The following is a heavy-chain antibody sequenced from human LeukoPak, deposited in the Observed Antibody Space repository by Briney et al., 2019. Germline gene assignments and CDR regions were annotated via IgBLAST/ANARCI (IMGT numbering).Heavy chain of an antibody. CDR1: GGSIGNYY. Sequence: SETLSLTCTVSGGSIGNYYWSWLRQPPGRGLEWIGYIYFSGSTNYNPSLKSRGTILLDTFKNQFSLKVSSVTAADTAVYYCARGWFGEWTFDSWGQGTLVTVSS. D-gene: IGHD3-10*01. CDR2: IYFSGST. CDR3: ARGWFGEWTFDS. V-gene: IGHV4-59*08. J-gene: IGHJ4*02.